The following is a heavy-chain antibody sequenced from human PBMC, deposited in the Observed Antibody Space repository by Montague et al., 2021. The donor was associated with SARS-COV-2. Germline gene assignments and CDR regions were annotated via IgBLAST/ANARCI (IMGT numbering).Heavy chain of an antibody. J-gene: IGHJ4*02. CDR3: ARVPNGRHDN. Sequence: SETLSLTCTVSGGSVSSDTHNWAWIRQPPGKGLEWIASIFYKGNTNYNPSLRSRFTISINTSKNQFFLRVASVTAADTAVYYCARVPNGRHDNWGPGALVTVSS. CDR1: GGSVSSDTHN. D-gene: IGHD2-8*01. V-gene: IGHV4-39*01. CDR2: IFYKGNT.